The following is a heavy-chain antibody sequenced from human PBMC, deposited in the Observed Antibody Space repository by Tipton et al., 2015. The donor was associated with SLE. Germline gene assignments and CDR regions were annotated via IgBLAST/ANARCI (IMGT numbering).Heavy chain of an antibody. Sequence: GSLRLSCLVSGFTLSRYEINWVRQAPGKGLEWVSYISSSGRTTYYADSVKGRFTVSRDNAKNSLFLQMNSLRVEDTAVYYCAREAMPPPSYSSSWYATDYYYYMDVWGKGTTVTVSS. CDR3: AREAMPPPSYSSSWYATDYYYYMDV. CDR1: GFTLSRYE. CDR2: ISSSGRTT. D-gene: IGHD6-13*01. J-gene: IGHJ6*03. V-gene: IGHV3-48*03.